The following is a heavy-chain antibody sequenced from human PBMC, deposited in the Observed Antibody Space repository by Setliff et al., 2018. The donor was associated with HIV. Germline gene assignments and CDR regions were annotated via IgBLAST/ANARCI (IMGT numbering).Heavy chain of an antibody. CDR1: GGSINSGHYY. CDR2: IYYTGST. Sequence: SETLSLTCTVSGGSINSGHYYWSWIRHHPGKGLEWIGYIYYTGSTYFNPSLKSRVIISIDTSKNQFALKLSSVTAADTAMYYCARWTVGELDHFDSWGQGTPVTVSS. CDR3: ARWTVGELDHFDS. D-gene: IGHD4-17*01. J-gene: IGHJ4*02. V-gene: IGHV4-31*03.